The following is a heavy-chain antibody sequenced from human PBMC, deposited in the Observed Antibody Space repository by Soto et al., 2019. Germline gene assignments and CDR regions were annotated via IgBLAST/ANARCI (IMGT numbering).Heavy chain of an antibody. CDR3: ARLKTYYDFWSGYSDGMDV. CDR2: IYPGDSDT. D-gene: IGHD3-3*01. J-gene: IGHJ6*02. V-gene: IGHV5-51*01. CDR1: GYSFPSYW. Sequence: SLKLSFKGSGYSFPSYWIGWVRQVPGKGLEWMGIIYPGDSDTRYSPSFQGQVTISADKSISTAYLQWSSLKASDTAMYYCARLKTYYDFWSGYSDGMDVWGQGTTVTVSS.